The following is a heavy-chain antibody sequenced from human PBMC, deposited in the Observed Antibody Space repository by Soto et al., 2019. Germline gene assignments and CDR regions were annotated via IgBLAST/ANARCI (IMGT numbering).Heavy chain of an antibody. CDR1: GFTFSNYA. J-gene: IGHJ4*02. CDR3: ARGSSAGKGSPPDY. V-gene: IGHV3-23*01. Sequence: GGSLRLSCAASGFTFSNYAMTWVRQAPGKGLEWVSGLNGSGGSTSSADSVKGRFAISRDNSKNTLYLQMNSLRDGDTAVYYCARGSSAGKGSPPDYWGQGTLVTVSS. D-gene: IGHD3-10*01. CDR2: LNGSGGST.